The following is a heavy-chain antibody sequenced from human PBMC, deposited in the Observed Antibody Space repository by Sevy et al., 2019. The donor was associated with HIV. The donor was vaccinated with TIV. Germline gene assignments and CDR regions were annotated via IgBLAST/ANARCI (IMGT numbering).Heavy chain of an antibody. D-gene: IGHD2-15*01. CDR2: ISPMNGDT. CDR3: ARAYCSGGTCYEGAY. CDR1: GYTFTAYY. J-gene: IGHJ4*02. V-gene: IGHV1-2*02. Sequence: ASVKVSCKASGYTFTAYYIHWVRQAPGQGLEWMGGISPMNGDTNYALKFQGRVTMTRYKSIGAVYLDLARLRSDDTAMYDCARAYCSGGTCYEGAYWGQGTLVTVSS.